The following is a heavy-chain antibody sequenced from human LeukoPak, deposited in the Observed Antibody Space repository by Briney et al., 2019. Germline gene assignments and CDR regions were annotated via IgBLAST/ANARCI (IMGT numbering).Heavy chain of an antibody. J-gene: IGHJ6*02. CDR3: ARVSGSAAAGYYYYYGMDV. CDR2: IKQDGSEK. Sequence: GGSLRLSCAAFGFTFSSYWMSWVRQAPGKGLEWVANIKQDGSEKYYVDSVKGRFTISRDNAKNSLYLQMNSLRAEDTAVYYCARVSGSAAAGYYYYYGMDVWGQGTTVTVSS. CDR1: GFTFSSYW. D-gene: IGHD6-13*01. V-gene: IGHV3-7*01.